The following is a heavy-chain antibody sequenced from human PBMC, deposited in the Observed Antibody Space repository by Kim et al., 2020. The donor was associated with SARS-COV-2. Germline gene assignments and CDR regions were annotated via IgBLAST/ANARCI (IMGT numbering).Heavy chain of an antibody. V-gene: IGHV1-8*01. Sequence: ASVKVSCKASGYTFTSYDINWVRQATGQGLEWMGWMNPNSGNTGYAPKFQGRVTMTRNTSISTAYMELSSLRSEDTAVYYCSRGHLKINLVVIAPRPYLYYKDVWRKGTTVTVSS. CDR2: MNPNSGNT. CDR3: SRGHLKINLVVIAPRPYLYYKDV. D-gene: IGHD2-21*01. J-gene: IGHJ6*03. CDR1: GYTFTSYD.